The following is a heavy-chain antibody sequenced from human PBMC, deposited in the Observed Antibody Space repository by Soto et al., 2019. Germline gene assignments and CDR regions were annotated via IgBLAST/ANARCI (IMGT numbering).Heavy chain of an antibody. D-gene: IGHD1-1*01. J-gene: IGHJ2*01. CDR1: GGSVSSVSYY. V-gene: IGHV4-61*01. CDR3: ARVVTVGRFRYFDL. Sequence: QVQLQESGPGLVKPSETLSLTCTVSGGSVSSVSYYWSWIRQHPGKGLEWIGYSYYSGSTNYNPSLKSRGTISVDTSKNQFALKLSSGTAADTAVYYCARVVTVGRFRYFDLWGRGTLVTVSS. CDR2: SYYSGST.